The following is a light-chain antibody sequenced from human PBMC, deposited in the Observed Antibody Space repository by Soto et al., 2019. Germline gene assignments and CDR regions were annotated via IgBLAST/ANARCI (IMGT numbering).Light chain of an antibody. Sequence: QSVLTQTPSVSGAPGQRVTISCTGRSSNIGSVDGVHWYQHLPGTAPKLLIYGTTNRPSGLPDRFSGAKSGMSASLAITGPHAEDEADYYCHSYDSSLSASVLGAGTKVTVL. CDR3: HSYDSSLSASV. J-gene: IGLJ1*01. V-gene: IGLV1-40*01. CDR2: GTT. CDR1: SSNIGSVDG.